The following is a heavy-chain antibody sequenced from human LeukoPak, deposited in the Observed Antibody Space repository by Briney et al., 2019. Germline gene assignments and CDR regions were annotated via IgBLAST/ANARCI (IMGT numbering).Heavy chain of an antibody. CDR1: GFTFRDYD. Sequence: GGSLRLSCVASGFTFRDYDMNWIRQAPGTGLEWVSYITGSSSSKYYADSVKGRFTISRDNAKNSLYLQMNSLRAEDTAVYYCARPTTSGWYPHWGQGTMVTVSS. CDR2: ITGSSSSK. CDR3: ARPTTSGWYPH. D-gene: IGHD6-19*01. J-gene: IGHJ3*01. V-gene: IGHV3-48*01.